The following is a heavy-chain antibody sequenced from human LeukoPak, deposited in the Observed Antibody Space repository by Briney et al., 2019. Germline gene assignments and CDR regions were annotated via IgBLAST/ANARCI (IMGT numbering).Heavy chain of an antibody. CDR3: AKGNGYSYGRYYFDY. J-gene: IGHJ4*02. CDR1: GFTFSSYA. D-gene: IGHD5-18*01. CDR2: ITASGGNT. V-gene: IGHV3-23*01. Sequence: AGGSLRLSCAASGFTFSSYAMGWVPQAPGKGLEWVSAITASGGNTYYADSVKGRFTISRDNPKNTLYLQVNSLRAEDTAVYYCAKGNGYSYGRYYFDYWGQGTLVTVSS.